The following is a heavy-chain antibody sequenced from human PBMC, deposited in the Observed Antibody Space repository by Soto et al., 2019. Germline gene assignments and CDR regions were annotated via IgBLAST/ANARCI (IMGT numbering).Heavy chain of an antibody. CDR1: GGTFSSYA. V-gene: IGHV1-69*12. Sequence: QVQLVQSGAEVRQPASSVKVSCKTSGGTFSSYAISWVRQAPGQGLEWMGGIVPIVDTSTYAQKFEGRVTITADDSSSTVYMELSSVRSDDTAVYYCVRVVAIPGYPDNWGQGTLVTVSS. CDR2: IVPIVDTS. D-gene: IGHD5-12*01. J-gene: IGHJ4*02. CDR3: VRVVAIPGYPDN.